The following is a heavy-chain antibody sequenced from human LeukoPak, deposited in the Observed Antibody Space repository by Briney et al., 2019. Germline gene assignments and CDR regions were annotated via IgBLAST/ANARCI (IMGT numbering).Heavy chain of an antibody. D-gene: IGHD3-3*01. Sequence: GASVKVSFKASGYTFTIYAMHWVRQAPGQRLEWMGCINAGNGNTKYSQKFQGRVTITRDTSASTAYMELSSLRSEDTAVYYCARQSDYDLWSGYYFDIWGQGTMVTVSS. CDR2: INAGNGNT. CDR1: GYTFTIYA. CDR3: ARQSDYDLWSGYYFDI. J-gene: IGHJ3*02. V-gene: IGHV1-3*01.